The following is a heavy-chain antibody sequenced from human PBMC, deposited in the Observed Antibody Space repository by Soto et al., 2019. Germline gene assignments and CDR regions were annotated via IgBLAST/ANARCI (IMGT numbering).Heavy chain of an antibody. J-gene: IGHJ6*02. V-gene: IGHV5-10-1*01. Sequence: PGESLKISCKGSGYSFTSYWISWVRQMPGKGLEWMGRIDPSDSYTNYSPSFQGHVTISADKSISTAYLQWSSLKASDTAMYYCASLIDYDILTGYGMDVWGQGTKVTVSS. D-gene: IGHD3-9*01. CDR1: GYSFTSYW. CDR3: ASLIDYDILTGYGMDV. CDR2: IDPSDSYT.